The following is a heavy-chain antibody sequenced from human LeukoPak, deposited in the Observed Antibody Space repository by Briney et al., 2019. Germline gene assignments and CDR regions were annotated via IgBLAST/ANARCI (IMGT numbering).Heavy chain of an antibody. D-gene: IGHD6-13*01. V-gene: IGHV1-18*01. CDR1: GYTFTSYG. J-gene: IGHJ6*03. CDR2: ISAYNGNT. CDR3: ARGVKAAAGYYYYYYMDV. Sequence: ASVKVSCKASGYTFTSYGISWVRQAPGQGLEWMGWISAYNGNTNYAQKLQGRVTMTTDTSTSTAYMELRSLRSDDTAVYYCARGVKAAAGYYYYYYMDVWGKGTTVTVSS.